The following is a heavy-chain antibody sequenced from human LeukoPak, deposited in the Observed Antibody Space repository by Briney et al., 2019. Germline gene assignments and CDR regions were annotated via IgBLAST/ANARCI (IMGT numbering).Heavy chain of an antibody. CDR3: ACLTTADAFDI. CDR1: GGSISSYY. V-gene: IGHV4-59*01. D-gene: IGHD3-22*01. Sequence: SETLSLTCTVSGGSISSYYWSWIRQPPGKGVEWIGYIYYSGSTNYNPSLKSRVTISVDTSKNQFSLKLSSVTAADTAVYYCACLTTADAFDIWGQGTKVTVSS. J-gene: IGHJ3*02. CDR2: IYYSGST.